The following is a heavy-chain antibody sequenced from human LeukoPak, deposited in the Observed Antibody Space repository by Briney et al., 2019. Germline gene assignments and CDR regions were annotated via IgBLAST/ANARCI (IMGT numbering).Heavy chain of an antibody. V-gene: IGHV3-33*06. D-gene: IGHD6-19*01. CDR1: GFTFRTYG. Sequence: GRSLRLSCAASGFTFRTYGMHWVRQAPGKGLEWVALIWSDGGNKYYADSVKGRFTISRDNSKNTLYLQMNSLRPGDTAVYYCAKEVSSGSLDFWGQGTLVTVSS. J-gene: IGHJ4*02. CDR3: AKEVSSGSLDF. CDR2: IWSDGGNK.